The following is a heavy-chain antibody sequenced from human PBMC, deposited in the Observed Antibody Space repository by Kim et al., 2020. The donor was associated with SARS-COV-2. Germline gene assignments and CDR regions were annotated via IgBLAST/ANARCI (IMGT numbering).Heavy chain of an antibody. CDR1: GGSFSGYY. D-gene: IGHD3-22*01. J-gene: IGHJ4*02. CDR3: ARADYYDKVVGY. Sequence: SETLSLTCAVYGGSFSGYYWSWIRQPPGKGLEWIGEINHSGSTNYNPSLKSRVTISVDTSKNQFSLKLSSVTAADTAVYYCARADYYDKVVGYWGQGTLVTVSS. V-gene: IGHV4-34*01. CDR2: INHSGST.